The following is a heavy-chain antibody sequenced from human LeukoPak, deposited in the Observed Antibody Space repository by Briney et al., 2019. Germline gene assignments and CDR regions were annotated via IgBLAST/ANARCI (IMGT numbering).Heavy chain of an antibody. V-gene: IGHV3-73*01. CDR1: GFTFSGSA. Sequence: GGSLKLSCAASGFTFSGSAMHWVRQASGKGLEWVGRIRSKANGYATAYAASVKGRFTISRDDSKNTAYLQMNSLKTEDTAVYYCTRHALDGGADYWGQGTLVTVSS. D-gene: IGHD3-10*01. CDR3: TRHALDGGADY. CDR2: IRSKANGYAT. J-gene: IGHJ4*02.